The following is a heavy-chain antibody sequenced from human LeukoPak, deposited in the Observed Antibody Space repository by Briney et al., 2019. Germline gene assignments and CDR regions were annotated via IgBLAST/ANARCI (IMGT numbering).Heavy chain of an antibody. CDR3: AGQREAADY. CDR2: IYHSGST. D-gene: IGHD6-25*01. J-gene: IGHJ4*02. V-gene: IGHV4-38-2*01. Sequence: SETLSLTCAVSGYSISSGYYWGWIRQPPGKGLEWIGSIYHSGSTYYNPSLKSRVTISVDTSKNQFSLKLSSVTAADTAVYYCAGQREAADYLGQGTLVTVSS. CDR1: GYSISSGYY.